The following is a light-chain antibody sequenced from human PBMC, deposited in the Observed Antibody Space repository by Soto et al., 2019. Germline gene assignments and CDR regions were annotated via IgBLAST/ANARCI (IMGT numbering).Light chain of an antibody. J-gene: IGKJ5*01. CDR3: QQRSDWPT. CDR2: DAS. CDR1: QSVSSY. V-gene: IGKV3-11*01. Sequence: EIVLTQSPATLSLSPGERATLSCRASQSVSSYLAWYQQKPGQAPRLLLYDASNRATGIPARFSGSGSGTDFTIIISSLDPEDFAVYYCQQRSDWPTFGQGTRLEIK.